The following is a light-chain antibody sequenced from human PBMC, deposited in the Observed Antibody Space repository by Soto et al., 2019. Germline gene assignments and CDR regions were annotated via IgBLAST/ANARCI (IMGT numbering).Light chain of an antibody. CDR3: QHSYSTLWT. V-gene: IGKV1-39*01. CDR1: HSINNY. CDR2: DAS. Sequence: IQMTQSPSSLSASVGERVIITCRSDHSINNYLNWYQQRPGQVPKLLIYDASTLHSGVPSRFSGSGSGRVFTLTINSLQPEDFATYYCQHSYSTLWTLGRGTRVEI. J-gene: IGKJ2*02.